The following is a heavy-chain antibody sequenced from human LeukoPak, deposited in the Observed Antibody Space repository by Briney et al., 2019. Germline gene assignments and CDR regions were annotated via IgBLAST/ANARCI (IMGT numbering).Heavy chain of an antibody. V-gene: IGHV3-53*01. CDR3: ARDGHPTAMVTGGAFDI. J-gene: IGHJ3*02. Sequence: GGSLRLSCTASGFTVSSNYMSWVRQAPGKGLEWVSFIYAGGSTYYADSVKGRFTISRDNSKSTLYLQMNSLRAEDTAVYYCARDGHPTAMVTGGAFDIWGQGTLVTVSS. D-gene: IGHD5-18*01. CDR1: GFTVSSNY. CDR2: IYAGGST.